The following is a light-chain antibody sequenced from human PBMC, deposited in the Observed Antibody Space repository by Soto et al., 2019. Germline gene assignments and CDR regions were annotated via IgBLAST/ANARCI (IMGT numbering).Light chain of an antibody. CDR2: DVS. V-gene: IGLV2-11*01. J-gene: IGLJ1*01. Sequence: QSALTQPRSLSGSPGQSVTISCTGTSSDVGGYNFVSWYQQHPGKAPKLMIYDVSKRPSGVPDRFSGSKSGNTASLTISGLQADDEADYYCCSYAGSYTYVFGTGTKLTVL. CDR1: SSDVGGYNF. CDR3: CSYAGSYTYV.